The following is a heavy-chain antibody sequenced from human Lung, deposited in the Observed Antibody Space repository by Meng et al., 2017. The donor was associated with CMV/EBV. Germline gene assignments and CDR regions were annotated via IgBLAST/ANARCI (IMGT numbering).Heavy chain of an antibody. CDR3: ASTRYGYYYYDY. V-gene: IGHV4-59*01. D-gene: IGHD5-18*01. Sequence: SETLSLXCTVSGGSISSYYWGWIRQTPGKQLEYIGYIYHTGSRIYSPSLKTRVTMSLDTSKSQFSLNLNSVTAADTAVYYCASTRYGYYYYDYWGQGMLVTVSS. CDR2: IYHTGSR. J-gene: IGHJ4*02. CDR1: GGSISSYY.